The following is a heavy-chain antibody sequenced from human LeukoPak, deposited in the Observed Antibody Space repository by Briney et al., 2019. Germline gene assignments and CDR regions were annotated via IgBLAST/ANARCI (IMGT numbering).Heavy chain of an antibody. CDR1: GFTFSSYS. J-gene: IGHJ3*02. CDR2: ISSSSSTI. Sequence: GGSLRLSCAASGFTFSSYSMNWVRQAPGKGPEWVSYISSSSSTIYYADSVKGRFTISRDNAKNSLYLQMNSLRAEDTAVYYCARGALFSMDGVVVAASMPSAFDIWGQGTVVTVSS. CDR3: ARGALFSMDGVVVAASMPSAFDI. D-gene: IGHD2-2*01. V-gene: IGHV3-48*01.